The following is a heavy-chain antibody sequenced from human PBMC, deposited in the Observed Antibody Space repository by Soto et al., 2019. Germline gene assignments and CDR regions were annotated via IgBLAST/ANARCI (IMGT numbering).Heavy chain of an antibody. V-gene: IGHV3-66*01. CDR1: GFTVSSNS. CDR2: IYTGGST. J-gene: IGHJ4*02. D-gene: IGHD1-7*01. CDR3: ARDSTSWNSYFDC. Sequence: EVQLVESGGGLVQPGGSLRLSCAASGFTVSSNSMRWVRQAPGKGLEWVSLIYTGGSTYYADSVKGRFTISRDNSKNTLFLQRNSLRAEDTALYYCARDSTSWNSYFDCWGQGTLVTVSS.